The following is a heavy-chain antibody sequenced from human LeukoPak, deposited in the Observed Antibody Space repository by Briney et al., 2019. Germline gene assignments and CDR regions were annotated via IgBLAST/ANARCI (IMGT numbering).Heavy chain of an antibody. V-gene: IGHV1-8*02. D-gene: IGHD3-10*01. Sequence: ASVTVSCKASGYTFTSYYMHWVRQAPGQGLEWMGWMNPNSGNTGYAQKFQGRVTMTRNTSISTAYMELSSLRSEDTAVYYCARPGDWGSGSYSIDYWGQGTLVTVSS. CDR3: ARPGDWGSGSYSIDY. CDR1: GYTFTSYY. J-gene: IGHJ4*02. CDR2: MNPNSGNT.